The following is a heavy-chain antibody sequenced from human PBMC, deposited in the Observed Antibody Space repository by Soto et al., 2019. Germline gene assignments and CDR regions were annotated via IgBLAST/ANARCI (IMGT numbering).Heavy chain of an antibody. V-gene: IGHV1-2*04. Sequence: ASVKVSCKASGYTFTGYYMHWLRQAPGQGLEWMGWINPNSGGTNYAQKFQGWVTMTRDTSISTAYMELSRLRSDDTAVYYCAREQYSISWYPLDYYYYMDVWGQGTTVTVSS. CDR1: GYTFTGYY. CDR2: INPNSGGT. J-gene: IGHJ6*02. D-gene: IGHD6-13*01. CDR3: AREQYSISWYPLDYYYYMDV.